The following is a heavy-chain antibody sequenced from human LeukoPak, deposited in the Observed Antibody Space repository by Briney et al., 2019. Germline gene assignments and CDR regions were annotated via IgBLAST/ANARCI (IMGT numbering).Heavy chain of an antibody. J-gene: IGHJ4*02. CDR3: AKDRQQLLNLEY. D-gene: IGHD6-13*01. Sequence: GVSLRLSCAASGFTVSNNYMSWVRQAPGKGLEWVSLIYGGGTKYYPDSVKGRFTISRDNSKNNVYLQMNSLRAEDTAVYYCAKDRQQLLNLEYWGQGTLDT. V-gene: IGHV3-53*01. CDR2: IYGGGTK. CDR1: GFTVSNNY.